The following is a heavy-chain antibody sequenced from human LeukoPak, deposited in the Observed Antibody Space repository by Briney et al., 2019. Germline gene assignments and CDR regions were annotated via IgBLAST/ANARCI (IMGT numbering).Heavy chain of an antibody. V-gene: IGHV3-74*01. Sequence: GGSLRLSCAASGFTFSSSWMHWVRQAPGKGLVWVSRITRDGSSTTYADSVRGRFTTSRDNAKNSLYLQMNSLRAEDTAVYYCARNPSAAMDYFDYWGQGTLVTVSS. CDR1: GFTFSSSW. D-gene: IGHD2-2*01. J-gene: IGHJ4*02. CDR3: ARNPSAAMDYFDY. CDR2: ITRDGSST.